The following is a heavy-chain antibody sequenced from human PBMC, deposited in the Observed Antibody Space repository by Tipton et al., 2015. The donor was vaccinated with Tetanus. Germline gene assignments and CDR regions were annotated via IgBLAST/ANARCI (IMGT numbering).Heavy chain of an antibody. Sequence: QLVQSGPEVKEPGASANVSCKTSGYTFMSYGISWVRQAPGQGLEWMGWISPYNGYTKYAEKFQGRITIIRDTSTTTVYMELSSLRSEDTAVYYCARNYYDSSGYLGYWGQGTQVTVSS. CDR1: GYTFMSYG. J-gene: IGHJ4*02. CDR2: ISPYNGYT. D-gene: IGHD3-22*01. CDR3: ARNYYDSSGYLGY. V-gene: IGHV1-18*01.